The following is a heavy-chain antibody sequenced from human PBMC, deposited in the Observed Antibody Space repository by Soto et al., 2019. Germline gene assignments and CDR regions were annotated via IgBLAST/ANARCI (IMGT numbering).Heavy chain of an antibody. Sequence: PGVSLRLSCAASGFTFNSYAMNWVRQAPGKGLEWVAVLSYDGSNKYFADSVKGRFTISRDNSKNTVYLQMNSLGAEDTAVYYCARGRGSHCFDNWGQGTLVTVSS. J-gene: IGHJ4*02. D-gene: IGHD1-26*01. CDR1: GFTFNSYA. CDR3: ARGRGSHCFDN. V-gene: IGHV3-30-3*01. CDR2: LSYDGSNK.